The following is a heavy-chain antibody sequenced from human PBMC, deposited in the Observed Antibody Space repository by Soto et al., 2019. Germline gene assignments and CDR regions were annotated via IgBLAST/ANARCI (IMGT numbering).Heavy chain of an antibody. CDR1: GFIFPNAW. CDR3: TTDHPYIYDGSAFDH. CDR2: IKSKTDGGTT. D-gene: IGHD3-22*01. Sequence: EVQLVESGGGLVKPGGSFSLSCVGSGFIFPNAWMNWVRQPPGKGLEWVGRIKSKTDGGTTDYAAPVKGRFTILRDDSKNMVDLQMNSLKSEDTAVYYCTTDHPYIYDGSAFDHWGEGTLVTVSS. V-gene: IGHV3-15*07. J-gene: IGHJ4*02.